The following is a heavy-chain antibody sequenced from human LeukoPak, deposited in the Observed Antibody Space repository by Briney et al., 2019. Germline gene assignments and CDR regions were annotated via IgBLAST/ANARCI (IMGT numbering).Heavy chain of an antibody. CDR3: ARLRGNSPFDY. Sequence: SETLPLTCTVSGGSISSYYWSWIRQPPGKGLEWIGYIYYSGSTNYNPSLKSRVTISVDTSKNQFSLKLSSVTAADTAVYYCARLRGNSPFDYWGQGTLVTVSS. CDR2: IYYSGST. CDR1: GGSISSYY. V-gene: IGHV4-59*12. D-gene: IGHD4-23*01. J-gene: IGHJ4*02.